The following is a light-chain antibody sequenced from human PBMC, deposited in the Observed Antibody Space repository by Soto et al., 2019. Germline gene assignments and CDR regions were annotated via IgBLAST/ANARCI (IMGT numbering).Light chain of an antibody. V-gene: IGKV1-27*01. CDR2: AAS. Sequence: SQITQSASSLSASVGCRFTITCRASQGISDYLAWYQQKPGKVPKLLIYAASTLQSGVPSRFSGSGAGTDFTLTISSLQPEDIATYYCQKYNSAPLTFGGRTKVDIK. CDR3: QKYNSAPLT. J-gene: IGKJ4*01. CDR1: QGISDY.